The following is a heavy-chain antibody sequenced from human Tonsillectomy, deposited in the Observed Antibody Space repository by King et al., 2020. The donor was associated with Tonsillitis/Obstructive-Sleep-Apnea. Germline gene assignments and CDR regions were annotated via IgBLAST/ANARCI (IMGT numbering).Heavy chain of an antibody. CDR2: ISAHNGHT. CDR3: ARDSMSHYYDSSGYYTFNY. CDR1: GYTFTNYG. J-gene: IGHJ4*02. V-gene: IGHV1-18*01. Sequence: QLVQSGAEVKKPGASVKVSCKASGYTFTNYGISWVRQAPGQGLEWMAWISAHNGHTNYAQKLQGRVTMTTDTSTSTAYMELRSLRSDDTAVYYCARDSMSHYYDSSGYYTFNYWGQGTLVTVS. D-gene: IGHD3-22*01.